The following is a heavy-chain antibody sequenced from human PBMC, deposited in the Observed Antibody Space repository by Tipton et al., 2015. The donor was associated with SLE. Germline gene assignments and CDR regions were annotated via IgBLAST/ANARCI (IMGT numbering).Heavy chain of an antibody. Sequence: TLSLTCAVYGGSFSGYYWSWIRQPPGKGLEWIGEINHSGGTNYNPSLKSRVTISVDTSKNQFSLKLSSVTAADTAVYYCARGRLHLDYWGQGTLVTVSS. CDR1: GGSFSGYY. J-gene: IGHJ4*02. D-gene: IGHD5-24*01. V-gene: IGHV4-34*01. CDR2: INHSGGT. CDR3: ARGRLHLDY.